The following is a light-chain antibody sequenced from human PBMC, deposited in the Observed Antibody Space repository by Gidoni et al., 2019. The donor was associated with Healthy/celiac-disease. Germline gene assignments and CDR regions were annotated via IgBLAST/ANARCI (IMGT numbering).Light chain of an antibody. J-gene: IGKJ1*01. CDR1: QSVLYSSNNKNY. V-gene: IGKV4-1*01. CDR3: QQYYSTLTWT. Sequence: DIVLTQSPASLAVSLGERATINCKSSQSVLYSSNNKNYLAWYQQKPGQPPKLLIYGASTRESGVPDRFSGSGSGTDFTLTISSLQAEDVAVYYCQQYYSTLTWTFGQGTKVEIK. CDR2: GAS.